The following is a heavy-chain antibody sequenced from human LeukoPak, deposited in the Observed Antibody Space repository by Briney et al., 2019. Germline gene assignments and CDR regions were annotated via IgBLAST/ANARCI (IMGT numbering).Heavy chain of an antibody. D-gene: IGHD5-18*01. J-gene: IGHJ6*03. CDR1: GGSISSSSYY. CDR2: IYYSGTT. CDR3: ARTTEGGYTYGYFYYYYVDV. Sequence: SETLSLTCTVSGGSISSSSYYWGWIRQSPGTGLEWIGSIYYSGTTYYNPSLKSRVTISIDTSKNQFSLKLSSVTAADTAMYYCARTTEGGYTYGYFYYYYVDVWGKGTMVTVSS. V-gene: IGHV4-39*07.